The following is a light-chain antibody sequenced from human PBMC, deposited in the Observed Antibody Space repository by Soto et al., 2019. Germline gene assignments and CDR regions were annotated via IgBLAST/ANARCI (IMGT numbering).Light chain of an antibody. J-gene: IGLJ2*01. CDR2: DNN. CDR1: SSNIGNNY. CDR3: GTWDASLSAGV. V-gene: IGLV1-51*01. Sequence: QSALTQPPSVSAAPGQKVTISCSGSSSNIGNNYVSWFQQFPGTAPKLLIYDNNKRPSGIPDRFSGSKSGTSATLGITGLQTGDEADYYCGTWDASLSAGVIGGGTKVTVL.